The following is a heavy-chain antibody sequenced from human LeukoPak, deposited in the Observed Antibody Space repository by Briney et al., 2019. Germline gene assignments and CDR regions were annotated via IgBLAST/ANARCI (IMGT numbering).Heavy chain of an antibody. D-gene: IGHD1-14*01. V-gene: IGHV4-34*01. CDR1: GGSFSGYY. CDR3: ARITPYYYGMDV. J-gene: IGHJ6*02. CDR2: INHSGST. Sequence: SETLSLTCAVYGGSFSGYYWSWICQPPGKGLEWIGEINHSGSTNYNPSLKSRVTISVDTSKNQFSLKLSSVTAADTAVYYCARITPYYYGMDVWGQGTTVTVSS.